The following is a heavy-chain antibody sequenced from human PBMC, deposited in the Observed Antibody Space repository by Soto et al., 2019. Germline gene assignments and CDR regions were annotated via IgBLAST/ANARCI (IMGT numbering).Heavy chain of an antibody. Sequence: PSDTLSLTCAVSGVSISSSSWWVWVRQPPGKGLEWIGEIYHSGTTNYNPSLKSRVTISVDKSKNHFSLRLTSVTAADTAVYYCARAAQLVKNWFDPWGQGTLVTVSS. CDR3: ARAAQLVKNWFDP. D-gene: IGHD6-13*01. CDR2: IYHSGTT. V-gene: IGHV4-4*02. CDR1: GVSISSSSW. J-gene: IGHJ5*02.